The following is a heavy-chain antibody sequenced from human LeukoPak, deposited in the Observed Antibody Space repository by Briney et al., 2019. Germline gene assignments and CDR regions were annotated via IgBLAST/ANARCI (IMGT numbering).Heavy chain of an antibody. J-gene: IGHJ4*02. Sequence: GGSLRLSCAASGFTFSSYAMSWVRQAPGKGLEWFSAISGSGGSTYYADSVKGRFTISRDNSKNTLYLQMNSLRAEDTAVYYCANSVVVPAATLLDYWGQGTLVTVSS. CDR2: ISGSGGST. CDR3: ANSVVVPAATLLDY. V-gene: IGHV3-23*01. CDR1: GFTFSSYA. D-gene: IGHD2-2*01.